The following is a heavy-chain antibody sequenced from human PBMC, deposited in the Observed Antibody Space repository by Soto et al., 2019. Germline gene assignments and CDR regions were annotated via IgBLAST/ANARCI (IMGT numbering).Heavy chain of an antibody. CDR3: ARGGGIVVRTAPHDL. V-gene: IGHV1-46*03. J-gene: IGHJ5*02. CDR1: GYTFTSYY. Sequence: ASVKVSCKASGYTFTSYYMNWVRQAPGQGLEWLGIINPSGGYTTYAQRFLGRVTMTSDTSTSTVHMELGSLTSEDTAVYYCARGGGIVVRTAPHDLWGKGTLVTVAS. CDR2: INPSGGYT. D-gene: IGHD2-21*01.